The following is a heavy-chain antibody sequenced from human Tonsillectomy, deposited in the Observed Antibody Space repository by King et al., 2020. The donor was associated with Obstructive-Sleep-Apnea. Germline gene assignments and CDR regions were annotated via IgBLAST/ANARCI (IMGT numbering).Heavy chain of an antibody. CDR2: INHIGGT. D-gene: IGHD5-12*01. V-gene: IGHV4-34*01. CDR1: GGSFSGYY. J-gene: IGHJ4*02. Sequence: VQLQQWGEGLLKPSETLSFTCAVYGGSFSGYYWTWIRHPLGKGLEWIGEINHIGGTTYNPSLKRRGTVSVDTSMNQFSLRLSSVTAADTAVYYCARSIVPTILFDYWGQGTLVTVSS. CDR3: ARSIVPTILFDY.